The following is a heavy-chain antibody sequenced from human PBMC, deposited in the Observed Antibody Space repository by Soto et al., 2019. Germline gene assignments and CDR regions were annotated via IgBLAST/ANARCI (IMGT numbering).Heavy chain of an antibody. CDR3: AEDNTAGGAFHI. CDR1: GFTFSSYS. Sequence: EVQLVESGGGLGKPGGSLRLSCAASGFTFSSYSMNWVRQAPGKGLEWVSSISSSSSYIYYADSVKGRFTISRDNAKNYLYLQMNGLEAEDRSVYYCAEDNTAGGAFHIWGQGTMVTVSS. CDR2: ISSSSSYI. J-gene: IGHJ3*02. D-gene: IGHD5-18*01. V-gene: IGHV3-21*01.